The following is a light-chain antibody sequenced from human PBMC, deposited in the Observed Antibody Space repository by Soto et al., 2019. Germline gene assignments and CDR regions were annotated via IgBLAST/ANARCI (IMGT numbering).Light chain of an antibody. CDR2: EVS. Sequence: QSALTQPASVSGPPGQSITISCTGTSSDVGGYNYVSWYQQHPGKAPKLMIYEVSNRPSGVSNRFSGSKSGNTASLTISGLQAEDEADYYCSSYTSSSKLFGTGTKVTVL. V-gene: IGLV2-14*01. J-gene: IGLJ1*01. CDR1: SSDVGGYNY. CDR3: SSYTSSSKL.